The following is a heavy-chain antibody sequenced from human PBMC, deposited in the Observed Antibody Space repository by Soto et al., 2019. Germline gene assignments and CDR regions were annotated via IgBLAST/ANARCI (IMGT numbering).Heavy chain of an antibody. J-gene: IGHJ2*01. CDR1: GFTFNTYS. D-gene: IGHD5-12*01. Sequence: EVQLVESGGGLVKHGGSLRLSCAASGFTFNTYSMNWVRQAPGKGLEGVSSIDTSSSFIYYGGSLKGRFTISRDNAKNSLSLQMNNLKAADTAVNFCARDGEYSDYENWYFHLWGRGTLVTVSS. CDR3: ARDGEYSDYENWYFHL. V-gene: IGHV3-21*01. CDR2: IDTSSSFI.